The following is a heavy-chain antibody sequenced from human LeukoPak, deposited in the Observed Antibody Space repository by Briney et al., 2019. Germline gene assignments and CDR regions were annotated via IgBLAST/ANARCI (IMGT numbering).Heavy chain of an antibody. V-gene: IGHV4-31*03. D-gene: IGHD3-10*01. CDR1: GGSISSGGYY. Sequence: SETLSLTCTVSGGSISSGGYYWSWIRQHPGKGLEWIGYIYYSGSTYYNPSLKSRVTISVDTSKNQFSLKLSSVTAADTAVYYCARGRPGITMVRGVIRYVMDVWGQGTTVTVSS. J-gene: IGHJ6*02. CDR2: IYYSGST. CDR3: ARGRPGITMVRGVIRYVMDV.